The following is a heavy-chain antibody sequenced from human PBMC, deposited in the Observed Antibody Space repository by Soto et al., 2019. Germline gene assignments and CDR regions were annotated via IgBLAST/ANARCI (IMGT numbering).Heavy chain of an antibody. CDR1: GGTFSSYA. CDR2: IIPIFGTA. V-gene: IGHV1-69*13. D-gene: IGHD3-16*01. J-gene: IGHJ6*02. CDR3: ARGWGSYYYCIGIVV. Sequence: GASVKVSCKASGGTFSSYAISWVRQAPGQGLEWMGGIIPIFGTANYAQKFQGRVTITADESTSTAYMELSSLRSEDTAVYYCARGWGSYYYCIGIVVWGQGTTVTVSS.